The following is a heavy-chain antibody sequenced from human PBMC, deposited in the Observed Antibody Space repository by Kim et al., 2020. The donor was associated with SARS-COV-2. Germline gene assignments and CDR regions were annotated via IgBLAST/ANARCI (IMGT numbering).Heavy chain of an antibody. CDR2: IIPILGIA. D-gene: IGHD2-2*01. Sequence: SVKVSCKASGGTFSSYAISWVRQAPGQGLEWMGRIIPILGIANYAQKFQGRVTITADKSTSTAYMELSSLRSEDTAVYYCASPGCTSCQIDYYYGMDVWGQGTTVTVSS. V-gene: IGHV1-69*04. CDR3: ASPGCTSCQIDYYYGMDV. CDR1: GGTFSSYA. J-gene: IGHJ6*02.